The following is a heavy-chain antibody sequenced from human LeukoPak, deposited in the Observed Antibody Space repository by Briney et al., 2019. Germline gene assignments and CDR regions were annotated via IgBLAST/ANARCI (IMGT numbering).Heavy chain of an antibody. CDR2: IYYSGST. D-gene: IGHD5-24*01. CDR3: AREGEVREMTT. CDR1: GGSISSGGYY. V-gene: IGHV4-31*03. Sequence: SQTLSLTCTVSGGSISSGGYYWSWIRQHPGKGLEWIGYIYYSGSTYYNPSLKSRVTISVDTSKNQFSLRLSSVTAADTAVYYCAREGEVREMTTWGQGTLVTVSS. J-gene: IGHJ4*01.